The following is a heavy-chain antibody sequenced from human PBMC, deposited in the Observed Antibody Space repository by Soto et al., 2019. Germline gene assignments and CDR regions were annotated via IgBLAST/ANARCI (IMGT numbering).Heavy chain of an antibody. D-gene: IGHD3-3*01. CDR1: GFTFSSYS. J-gene: IGHJ6*02. CDR2: ISSSSSYI. Sequence: GGSLRLSCAASGFTFSSYSMNWVRQAPGKGLEWVSSISSSSSYIYYADSVKGRFTISRDNAKNSLYLQMNSLRAEDTAVYYCARAVYDFWSGYYGYYYYGMDVWGQGTTVTVSS. CDR3: ARAVYDFWSGYYGYYYYGMDV. V-gene: IGHV3-21*01.